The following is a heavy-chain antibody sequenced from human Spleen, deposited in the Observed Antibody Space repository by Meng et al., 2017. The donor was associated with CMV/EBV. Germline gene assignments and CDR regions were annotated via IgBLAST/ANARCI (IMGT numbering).Heavy chain of an antibody. V-gene: IGHV4-34*01. Sequence: QVQLQQWGPGLLKPSETLSLPCAFYGGSFSGYYWSWIRQPPGKGLEWIGEINHSGSTNYNPSLKSRVTISVDTSKNQFSLKLSSVTAADTAVYYCARGGVAGLDYWGQGTLVTVSS. CDR1: GGSFSGYY. CDR3: ARGGVAGLDY. CDR2: INHSGST. J-gene: IGHJ4*02. D-gene: IGHD6-19*01.